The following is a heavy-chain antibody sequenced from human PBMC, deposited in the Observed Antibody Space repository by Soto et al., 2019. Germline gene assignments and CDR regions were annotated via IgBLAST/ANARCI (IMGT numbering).Heavy chain of an antibody. V-gene: IGHV4-61*08. J-gene: IGHJ5*02. Sequence: SETLSLTCSVSGDSVSSGAYYWSWIRQPPGKGLEWIGYVYYSGSTSYNPSLETGVTISVDTSKNQFSLKLTSVTPADMAIYYCARVKRSTSRLDPWGQGTLVTVSS. CDR2: VYYSGST. CDR1: GDSVSSGAYY. D-gene: IGHD1-26*01. CDR3: ARVKRSTSRLDP.